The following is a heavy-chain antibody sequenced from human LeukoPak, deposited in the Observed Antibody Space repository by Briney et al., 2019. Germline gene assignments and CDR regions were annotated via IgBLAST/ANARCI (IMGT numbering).Heavy chain of an antibody. Sequence: GASVKVSCKASGFTFTSSAMQWVRQARGQRLEWIGWIVVGSGNTNYAQKFQERVTITRDMSTSTAYMELSSLRSEDTAVYYCARTYSGYDYFDYWGQGTLVTVSS. CDR3: ARTYSGYDYFDY. CDR2: IVVGSGNT. J-gene: IGHJ4*02. V-gene: IGHV1-58*02. CDR1: GFTFTSSA. D-gene: IGHD5-12*01.